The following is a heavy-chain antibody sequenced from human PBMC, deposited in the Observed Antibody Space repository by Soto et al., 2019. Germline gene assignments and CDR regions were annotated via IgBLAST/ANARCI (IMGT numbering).Heavy chain of an antibody. CDR1: GGSISNDY. V-gene: IGHV4-59*01. CDR3: ASSRSSSSWPYYFDY. J-gene: IGHJ4*02. D-gene: IGHD6-13*01. CDR2: IYKGGST. Sequence: SETLSLTCRVSGGSISNDYWTWIRQPPGKGLEWIGYIYKGGSTNYNPSLKSRVTISVDTSKNQFSLKLSSVTAADTAVYYCASSRSSSSWPYYFDYWGQGTLVTVSS.